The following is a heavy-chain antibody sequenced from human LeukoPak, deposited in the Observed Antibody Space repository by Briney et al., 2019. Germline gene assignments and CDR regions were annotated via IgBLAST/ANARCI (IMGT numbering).Heavy chain of an antibody. CDR1: GFTFDDYG. D-gene: IGHD2-2*02. CDR2: INWNGGST. CDR3: ARVSSSTSCYSCYYYYMDV. Sequence: GGSLRLPCAASGFTFDDYGMSWVRHAPGKGLEWVSGINWNGGSTGYADSVKGRFTISRDNAKNSLYLQMNSLRAEDTALYYCARVSSSTSCYSCYYYYMDVWGKGTTVTVSS. J-gene: IGHJ6*03. V-gene: IGHV3-20*04.